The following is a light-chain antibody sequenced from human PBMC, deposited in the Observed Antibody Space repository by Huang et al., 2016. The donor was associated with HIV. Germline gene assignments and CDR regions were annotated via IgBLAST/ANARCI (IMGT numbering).Light chain of an antibody. CDR3: VQGIQLPLT. V-gene: IGKV2-29*02. Sequence: DIVMTQTPLSLSVTPGQPDSISCKSSQSLLHSGGKTYLSWYVQKAGQSPQLLIYEVSSRFSGVPDRFSGSGSETDCTLKISRVEAEDIGVYYCVQGIQLPLTFGGGTKMEIK. CDR1: QSLLHSGGKTY. J-gene: IGKJ4*02. CDR2: EVS.